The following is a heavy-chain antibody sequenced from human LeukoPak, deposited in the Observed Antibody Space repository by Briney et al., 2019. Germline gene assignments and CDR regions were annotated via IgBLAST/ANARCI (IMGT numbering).Heavy chain of an antibody. V-gene: IGHV3-7*01. Sequence: GGSLRLSCAASGFSFSAYWMTWVRQAPGTGLEWVANINPAGTETYYVDPVKGRFTNSRDNAKNLLYLQMNSLRAEDTAVYYCARFGYVAAVDLWGQGTLVTVSS. J-gene: IGHJ4*02. CDR3: ARFGYVAAVDL. CDR1: GFSFSAYW. CDR2: INPAGTET. D-gene: IGHD2-15*01.